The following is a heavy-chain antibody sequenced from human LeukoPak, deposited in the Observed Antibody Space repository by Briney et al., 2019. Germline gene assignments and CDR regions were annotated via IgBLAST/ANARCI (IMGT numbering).Heavy chain of an antibody. J-gene: IGHJ5*02. D-gene: IGHD3-9*01. CDR2: IIPILGIA. Sequence: ASVKVSCKASGYTFTGYYMHWVRQAPGQGLEWMGRIIPILGIANYAQKFQGRVTITADKSTSTAYMELSSLRSEDTAVYYCARGTTNYDILTGHEATFDPWGQGTLVTVSS. CDR1: GYTFTGYY. V-gene: IGHV1-69*04. CDR3: ARGTTNYDILTGHEATFDP.